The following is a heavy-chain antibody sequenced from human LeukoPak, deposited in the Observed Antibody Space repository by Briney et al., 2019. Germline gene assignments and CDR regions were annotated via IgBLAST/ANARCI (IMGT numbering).Heavy chain of an antibody. J-gene: IGHJ4*02. CDR2: IYPGDSDT. D-gene: IGHD5-18*01. Sequence: GESLKISFKGSGYRFTSYWIGWVRPMPGKGLEWMGIIYPGDSDTRYSPSFQGQVTISAGKSISTAYLQWSSLKASDTAMYYCARHPDTAMGDYWGQGTLVTVSS. CDR1: GYRFTSYW. CDR3: ARHPDTAMGDY. V-gene: IGHV5-51*01.